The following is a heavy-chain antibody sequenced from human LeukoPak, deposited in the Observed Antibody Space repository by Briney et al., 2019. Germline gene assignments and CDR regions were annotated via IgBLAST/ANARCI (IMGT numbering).Heavy chain of an antibody. J-gene: IGHJ5*02. CDR1: GVSISSGDYY. V-gene: IGHV4-30-4*01. Sequence: SQTLSLTCTVSGVSISSGDYYWSWIRQPPGKGLEWIGYIYYSGSTYYNPSLKSRVTISVDTSKNQFSLKLSSVTAADTAVYYCARAVAGTNWFDPWGQGTLVTVSS. CDR3: ARAVAGTNWFDP. CDR2: IYYSGST. D-gene: IGHD6-19*01.